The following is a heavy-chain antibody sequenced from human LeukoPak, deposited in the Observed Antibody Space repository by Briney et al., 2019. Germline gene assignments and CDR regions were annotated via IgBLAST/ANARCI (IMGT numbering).Heavy chain of an antibody. J-gene: IGHJ4*02. Sequence: GGSLRLSCAASRFTFSTYGMNWVRQTPGKGLEWVSAISGSGNRAYHAGSVKGRFTISRDNSKNMLYLQMNSLRAEDTALYYCAKDADISVELVVITSFDSWGQGTLVTVSS. D-gene: IGHD3-22*01. CDR1: RFTFSTYG. CDR2: ISGSGNRA. CDR3: AKDADISVELVVITSFDS. V-gene: IGHV3-23*01.